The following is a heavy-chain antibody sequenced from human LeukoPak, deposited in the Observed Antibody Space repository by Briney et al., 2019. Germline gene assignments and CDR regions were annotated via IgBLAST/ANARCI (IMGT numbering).Heavy chain of an antibody. CDR2: ISAYNGNT. CDR3: ARVTTIFGVVIIPTYYYYMDV. CDR1: GYTFTTLD. Sequence: ASVKVSCKASGYTFTTLDISWVRQAPGQGLEWMGWISAYNGNTNYAQKLQGRVTMTTDTSTSTAYMELRSLRSDDTAVYYCARVTTIFGVVIIPTYYYYMDVWGKGTTVTVSS. J-gene: IGHJ6*03. D-gene: IGHD3-3*01. V-gene: IGHV1-18*01.